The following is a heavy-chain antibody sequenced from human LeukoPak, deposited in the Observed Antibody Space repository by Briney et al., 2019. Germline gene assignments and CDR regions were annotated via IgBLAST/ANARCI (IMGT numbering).Heavy chain of an antibody. CDR2: INPSGGST. CDR3: ARDALGRDGYNYGMDV. CDR1: GYTFTSYY. D-gene: IGHD5-24*01. Sequence: ASVKVSYKASGYTFTSYYMHWVRQAPGQGLEWMGIINPSGGSTSYAQKFQGRVTMTRDTSTSTVYMELSSLRSEDTAVYYCARDALGRDGYNYGMDVWGQGTTVTVSS. V-gene: IGHV1-46*01. J-gene: IGHJ6*02.